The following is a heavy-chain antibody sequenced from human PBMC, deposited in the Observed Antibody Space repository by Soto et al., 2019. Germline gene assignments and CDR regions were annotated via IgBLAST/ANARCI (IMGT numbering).Heavy chain of an antibody. V-gene: IGHV3-9*01. D-gene: IGHD3-16*02. J-gene: IGHJ4*02. CDR3: AKDISLGELSAPAH. CDR1: GFTFDDYG. CDR2: MSWNVGSI. Sequence: VQLVESGGGLVQPGRSLRLSCVASGFTFDDYGMHWVRQAPGKGLEWVSGMSWNVGSIAYADSVKGRFTISRDNAKNALYLQMNSLRPEDTALYYCAKDISLGELSAPAHWGQGTLVPVSS.